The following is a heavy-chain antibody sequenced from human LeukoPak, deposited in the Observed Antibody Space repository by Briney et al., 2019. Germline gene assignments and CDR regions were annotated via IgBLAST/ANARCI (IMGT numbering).Heavy chain of an antibody. J-gene: IGHJ4*02. CDR2: IYYRGST. Sequence: SETLSLTCTVSGGSISSSSYYWGWIRQPPGKGLEWIGSIYYRGSTYYNPSLKSRVTISVDTSKNQFSLKLSSVTAADTAVYYCARLGGDLDYWGQGTLVTVSS. V-gene: IGHV4-39*01. CDR1: GGSISSSSYY. CDR3: ARLGGDLDY. D-gene: IGHD4-17*01.